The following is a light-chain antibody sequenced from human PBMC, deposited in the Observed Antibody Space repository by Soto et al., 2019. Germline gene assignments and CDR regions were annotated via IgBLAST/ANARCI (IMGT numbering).Light chain of an antibody. CDR3: QQRVSWPIT. Sequence: ENVLTQSPGTLSLSPGESATLSCRASLSVNSHLAWYQQRPGQAPRLLIYDASNRATGIPARFSGSGSGTDFTLTISRLEPEDFAVYYCQQRVSWPITFGQGTRLEIK. CDR2: DAS. V-gene: IGKV3-11*01. J-gene: IGKJ5*01. CDR1: LSVNSH.